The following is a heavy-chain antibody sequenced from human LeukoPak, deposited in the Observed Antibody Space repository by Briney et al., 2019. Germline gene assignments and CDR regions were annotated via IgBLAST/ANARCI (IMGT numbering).Heavy chain of an antibody. Sequence: PGGSLRLSCAASGFSFDDYGMSWVRQAPGKGLEWVSGISRNGGSAGYADSVKGRFTITRDNAKNSLYLQMNSLRAEDTALYYCARSITMMNLWGQGTLVTVSS. CDR1: GFSFDDYG. CDR3: ARSITMMNL. CDR2: ISRNGGSA. V-gene: IGHV3-20*04. D-gene: IGHD3-22*01. J-gene: IGHJ4*02.